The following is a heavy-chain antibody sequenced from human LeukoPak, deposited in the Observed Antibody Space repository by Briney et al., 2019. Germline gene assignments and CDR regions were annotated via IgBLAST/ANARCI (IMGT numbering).Heavy chain of an antibody. D-gene: IGHD1-14*01. CDR1: GGSISSYY. V-gene: IGHV4-59*01. CDR2: IYYSGST. J-gene: IGHJ4*02. CDR3: ARAANFKGRNRVFDY. Sequence: PSETLSLTCTVSGGSISSYYWSWIRQPPGKGLEWIGYIYYSGSTNYNPSLESRVTISVDTSKNQFSLKLSSVTAADTAVYYCARAANFKGRNRVFDYWGQGTLVTVSS.